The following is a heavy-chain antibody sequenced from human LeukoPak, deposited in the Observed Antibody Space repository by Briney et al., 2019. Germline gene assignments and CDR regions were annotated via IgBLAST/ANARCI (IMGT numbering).Heavy chain of an antibody. D-gene: IGHD6-19*01. CDR3: AKSRVAVAAPRNWFDP. J-gene: IGHJ5*02. CDR1: GFTFSNYA. Sequence: GGSLRLSCAASGFTFSNYAMSWVRQAPGKGLEWVSAISGSGGSTFYADSVKGRFTISGDSSNYTLYLQMNSLRVEDTAVYYCAKSRVAVAAPRNWFDPWGQGTLVTVSS. CDR2: ISGSGGST. V-gene: IGHV3-23*01.